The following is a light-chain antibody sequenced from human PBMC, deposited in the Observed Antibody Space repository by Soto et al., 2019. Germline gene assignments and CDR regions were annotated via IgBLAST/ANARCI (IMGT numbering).Light chain of an antibody. V-gene: IGKV1-39*01. CDR3: QQCFSIPPT. CDR1: HSIDNY. Sequence: DIQMTQSPSSLAASVGDRITSTCRASHSIDNYLSWYQLKPGKAPRLLIYAASNLQRGVPSRFTGSGSGTDFTLTINNLQPDDFAVYYCQQCFSIPPTFGHGTKVETK. J-gene: IGKJ1*01. CDR2: AAS.